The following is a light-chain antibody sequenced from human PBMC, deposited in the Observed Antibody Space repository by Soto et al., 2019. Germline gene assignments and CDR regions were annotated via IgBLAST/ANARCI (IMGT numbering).Light chain of an antibody. J-gene: IGKJ2*01. CDR1: QSLDKW. Sequence: DIPMTQSPSTLSASVGDRVSISCRASQSLDKWLAWYQQKPGEAPKLLVSDASNLESGVSSRFTGSGSGTEFTLTISSLQPDDFATYYCQQYTRYPYTFGQGTKLEI. CDR3: QQYTRYPYT. V-gene: IGKV1-5*01. CDR2: DAS.